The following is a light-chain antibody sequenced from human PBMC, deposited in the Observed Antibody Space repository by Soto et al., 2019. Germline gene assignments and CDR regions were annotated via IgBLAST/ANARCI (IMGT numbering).Light chain of an antibody. CDR3: KKYDNDTHT. Sequence: DIQMTQAPSSLSASVGDRVTITCRARQDISTYLAWYQQKPGKAPKLLISAAYTLPSGVPPRFSASGSGTVFTLTIRSLQTADVGTYYCKKYDNDTHTFGGGTKVEIK. J-gene: IGKJ4*01. CDR2: AAY. V-gene: IGKV1-27*01. CDR1: QDISTY.